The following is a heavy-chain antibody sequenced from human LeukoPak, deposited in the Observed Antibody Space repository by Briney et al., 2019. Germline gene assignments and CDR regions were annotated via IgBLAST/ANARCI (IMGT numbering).Heavy chain of an antibody. D-gene: IGHD4-17*01. V-gene: IGHV3-9*01. CDR2: ISWNSGSI. Sequence: PGGSLRLSCAASGFTFDDYAMHWARQAPGKGLEWVSGISWNSGSIGYADSVKGRFTISRDNAKNSLYLQMNSLRAEDTALYYCAKDGAWGQGTLVTVSS. CDR1: GFTFDDYA. CDR3: AKDGA. J-gene: IGHJ4*02.